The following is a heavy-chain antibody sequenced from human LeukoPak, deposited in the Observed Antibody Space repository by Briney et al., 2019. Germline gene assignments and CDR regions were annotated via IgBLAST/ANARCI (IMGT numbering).Heavy chain of an antibody. CDR1: GFTFSSYW. D-gene: IGHD6-19*01. CDR2: IKQDGSEK. Sequence: PGGSLRLSCAASGFTFSSYWMSWVRQAPGKGLEWVANIKQDGSEKYYVDSVKGRFTISRDNSKNTLYLQMNSLRAEDTAVYYCARESQGILTTVAGTWGIGWLDYWGQGTLVTVSS. V-gene: IGHV3-7*01. J-gene: IGHJ4*02. CDR3: ARESQGILTTVAGTWGIGWLDY.